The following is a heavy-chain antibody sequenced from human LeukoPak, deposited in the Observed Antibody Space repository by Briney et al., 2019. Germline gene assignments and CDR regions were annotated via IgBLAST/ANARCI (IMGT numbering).Heavy chain of an antibody. Sequence: GGSLRLSCAASGFTFSSYAMSWVRQAPGKGLEWVSAISGSGGSTYYADSVKGRFTISRGNSKNTVYLQMNNLRAEDTAVYYCAKGGSYRSQPYFDYWGQGTPVTVSS. D-gene: IGHD3-16*02. CDR3: AKGGSYRSQPYFDY. CDR1: GFTFSSYA. CDR2: ISGSGGST. V-gene: IGHV3-23*01. J-gene: IGHJ4*02.